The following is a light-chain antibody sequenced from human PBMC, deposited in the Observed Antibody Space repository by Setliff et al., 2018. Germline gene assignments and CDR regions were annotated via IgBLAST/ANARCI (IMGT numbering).Light chain of an antibody. V-gene: IGLV2-8*01. J-gene: IGLJ1*01. Sequence: ALAQPPSVSGSPGQSVTISCTGTSSDVGGYNYVSWYQQHPGKAPKLMIYEVSKRPSGVPDRFSGSKSGNTASLTVSGLQAEDEADYYCSSYAGSNTPYVFGTGTKVT. CDR1: SSDVGGYNY. CDR3: SSYAGSNTPYV. CDR2: EVS.